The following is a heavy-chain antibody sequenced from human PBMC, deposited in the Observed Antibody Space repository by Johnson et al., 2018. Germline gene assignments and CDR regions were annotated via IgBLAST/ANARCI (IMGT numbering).Heavy chain of an antibody. CDR3: ATELPYRVPISEHQEYFHH. V-gene: IGHV3-30*03. Sequence: VQSGGCVVQPGRSLRLSCAVSGFTFSSYGMNWVRQAPGKGRNWVAVISYDGTNKYYEDSVTGRFTIARDDSQNKLYLQMNSLRADDTDVYYCATELPYRVPISEHQEYFHHGGQGTLVTVSS. CDR1: GFTFSSYG. J-gene: IGHJ1*01. CDR2: ISYDGTNK. D-gene: IGHD1-26*01.